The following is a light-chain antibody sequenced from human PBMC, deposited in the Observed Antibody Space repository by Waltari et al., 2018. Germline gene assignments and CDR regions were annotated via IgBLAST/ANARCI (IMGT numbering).Light chain of an antibody. CDR1: QSVTRA. CDR2: GAS. Sequence: EILFTQSPGTLSLSPGGSATLSCRTSQSVTRALAWYQQRPGQAPRLLIYGASNRATGIPDRFSGSGSGTDFSLTISSLEPEDFAVYYCQHYLRLPVTFGQGTKVEVK. J-gene: IGKJ1*01. CDR3: QHYLRLPVT. V-gene: IGKV3-20*01.